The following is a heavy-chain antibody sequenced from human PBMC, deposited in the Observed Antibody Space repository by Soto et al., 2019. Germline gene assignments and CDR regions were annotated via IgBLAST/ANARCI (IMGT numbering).Heavy chain of an antibody. CDR1: GFTFSTNA. Sequence: GGSLRLSCAASGFTFSTNAMNWVRQAPGKGLEWVSSISSSSSYIFYADSVRGRVTISRDNAKKSLYLQMNSLRVEDTAVYYCARGYYDPATGYYYYYMDVWGKGTTVTVSS. V-gene: IGHV3-21*01. CDR3: ARGYYDPATGYYYYYMDV. D-gene: IGHD3-3*01. J-gene: IGHJ6*03. CDR2: ISSSSSYI.